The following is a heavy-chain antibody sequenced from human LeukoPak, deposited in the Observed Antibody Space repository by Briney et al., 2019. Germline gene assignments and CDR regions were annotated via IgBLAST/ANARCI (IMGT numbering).Heavy chain of an antibody. J-gene: IGHJ3*02. CDR3: ARLPLGDDAFDI. CDR1: GGSISSSSYY. CDR2: IYYSGST. V-gene: IGHV4-39*01. D-gene: IGHD3-16*01. Sequence: SETLSLTCTVSGGSISSSSYYWGWTRQPPGKGLEWIGSIYYSGSTYYNPSLKSRVTISVDTSKNQFSLKLSSVTAADTAVYYCARLPLGDDAFDIWGQGTMVTVSS.